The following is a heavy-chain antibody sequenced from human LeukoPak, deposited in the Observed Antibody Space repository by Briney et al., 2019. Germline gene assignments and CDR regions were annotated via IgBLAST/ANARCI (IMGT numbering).Heavy chain of an antibody. CDR1: GFTFSSNS. J-gene: IGHJ4*02. CDR3: ARGGVDPAMVINYFDY. Sequence: GGSLRLSCAAPGFTFSSNSMKWGRPAPGEGRGWGSSISSSSSYIYYADAVKSRFSISRDNAKNTLYLQMNSLRAEDTAVYYCARGGVDPAMVINYFDYWGQGTLGTVSS. CDR2: ISSSSSYI. V-gene: IGHV3-21*04. D-gene: IGHD5-18*01.